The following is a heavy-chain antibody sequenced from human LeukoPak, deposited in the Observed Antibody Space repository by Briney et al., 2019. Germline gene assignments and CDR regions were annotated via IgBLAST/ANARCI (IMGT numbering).Heavy chain of an antibody. V-gene: IGHV4-59*01. CDR3: ARRVAAATNWFDP. Sequence: GSLRLSCAASGFTFSSYAMSWVRQAPGKGLEWIGNIYNSGSTNCNPSLKSRITISVDTSKNQFSLKLSSVTAADTAVYYCARRVAAATNWFDPWGQGTLVTASS. CDR2: IYNSGST. CDR1: GFTFSSYA. D-gene: IGHD6-13*01. J-gene: IGHJ5*02.